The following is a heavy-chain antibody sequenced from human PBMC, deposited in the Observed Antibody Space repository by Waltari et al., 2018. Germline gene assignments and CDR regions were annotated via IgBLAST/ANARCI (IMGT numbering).Heavy chain of an antibody. CDR2: VDPEDGET. CDR3: ATPGIAAARQH. J-gene: IGHJ1*01. CDR1: GYTFTAYY. D-gene: IGHD6-13*01. Sequence: EVQLVQSGAEVKKPGATVKISCKASGYTFTAYYMPTVQQAPGKGLEWMGRVDPEDGETIYAEKFQGRVTITADTSTDTAYMELSSLRSEDTAVYYCATPGIAAARQHWGQGTLVTVSS. V-gene: IGHV1-69-2*01.